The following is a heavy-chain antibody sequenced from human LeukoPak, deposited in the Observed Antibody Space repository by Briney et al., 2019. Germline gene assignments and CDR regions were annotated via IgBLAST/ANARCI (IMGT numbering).Heavy chain of an antibody. CDR3: ARDQGAVLWSGNYAAFDI. CDR1: RGSISSGSYY. CDR2: IYASGST. D-gene: IGHD3-3*01. Sequence: SETLSLTCTVSRGSISSGSYYWSWIRQPAGKGLDWIERIYASGSTNYNPSLKSRVTISVVTSKNRFSLKLSSVTAADMAVYCGARDQGAVLWSGNYAAFDIWGQGTMVTVSS. J-gene: IGHJ3*02. V-gene: IGHV4-61*02.